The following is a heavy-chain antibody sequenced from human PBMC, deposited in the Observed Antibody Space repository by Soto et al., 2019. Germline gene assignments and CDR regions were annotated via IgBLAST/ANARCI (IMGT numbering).Heavy chain of an antibody. CDR1: GYTFTGYY. V-gene: IGHV1-2*04. Sequence: ASVKVSCKASGYTFTGYYMHWVRQAPGQGLEWMGWINPNSGGTNYAQKFQGWVTMTRDTSISTAYMELSRLRSDDTAVYYCARGSSIAVAGAAEFDYWGQGTLVTVSS. J-gene: IGHJ4*02. D-gene: IGHD6-19*01. CDR3: ARGSSIAVAGAAEFDY. CDR2: INPNSGGT.